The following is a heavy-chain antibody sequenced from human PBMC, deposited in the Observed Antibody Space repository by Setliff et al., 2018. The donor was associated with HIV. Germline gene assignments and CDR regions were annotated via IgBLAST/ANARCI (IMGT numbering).Heavy chain of an antibody. Sequence: PGGSLRLSCAASGFTFFDYAMHWVRQPPGRGLEWVSLISWDGSSTYYRDSVKGRFTISRDNSKNSLYLQMNSLRTEDTVLYYSAKDISRITGPDVFDQWGQGTLVTVPS. CDR1: GFTFFDYA. D-gene: IGHD1-20*01. CDR3: AKDISRITGPDVFDQ. J-gene: IGHJ4*02. V-gene: IGHV3-43*01. CDR2: ISWDGSST.